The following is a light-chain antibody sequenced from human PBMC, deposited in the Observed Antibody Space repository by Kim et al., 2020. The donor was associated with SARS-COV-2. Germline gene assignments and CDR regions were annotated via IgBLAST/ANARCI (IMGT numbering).Light chain of an antibody. V-gene: IGKV3-20*01. CDR2: GVS. CDR3: QQYGSSVFT. J-gene: IGKJ3*01. CDR1: QSVSSSY. Sequence: SPGERATLSCRASQSVSSSYLAWYQQKPGQAPRLLIYGVSSRATGIPDRFSGSGSGTDFTLTISRLEPEDFAVYYCQQYGSSVFTFGPGTKVDIK.